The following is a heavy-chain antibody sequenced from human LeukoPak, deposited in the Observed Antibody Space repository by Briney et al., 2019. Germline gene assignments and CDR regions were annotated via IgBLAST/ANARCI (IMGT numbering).Heavy chain of an antibody. J-gene: IGHJ4*02. CDR1: GGSISTYY. V-gene: IGHV4-59*08. Sequence: PPETLSLTCTVSGGSISTYYWSWIRQPPGKGLEWIGYINYSGNTKCNPSLKGRLTISVDTSKNQFSLKLRSVTAADTAVYYCARHSGSYYDFDYWGQGTLVTVSS. CDR2: INYSGNT. CDR3: ARHSGSYYDFDY. D-gene: IGHD1-26*01.